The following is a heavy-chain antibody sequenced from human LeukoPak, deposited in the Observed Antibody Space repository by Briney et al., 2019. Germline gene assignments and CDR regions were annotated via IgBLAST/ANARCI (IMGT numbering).Heavy chain of an antibody. CDR3: ARGWDYDSGGRPTAYVY. V-gene: IGHV1-69*13. CDR1: GYTFPNFG. D-gene: IGHD3-22*01. Sequence: SVKVSCKTSGYTFPNFGINWVRQAPGQGLEWMGGIIPIFGTANYAQKFQGKVTITADESTSTAYMELSSLRSEDTAIYYCARGWDYDSGGRPTAYVYWGQGTLVSVSS. J-gene: IGHJ4*02. CDR2: IIPIFGTA.